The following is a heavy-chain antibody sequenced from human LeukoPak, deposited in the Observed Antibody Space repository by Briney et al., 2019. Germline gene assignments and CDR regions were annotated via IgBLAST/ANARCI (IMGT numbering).Heavy chain of an antibody. CDR1: GFTFSSYA. D-gene: IGHD3-10*01. J-gene: IGHJ4*02. CDR3: ATELDVGPYGSLDY. CDR2: ISGSGGST. Sequence: QPGGSLRLSCAASGFTFSSYAMSWVRQAPGKGLEWVSAISGSGGSTYYADSVKGRFTISRDNSKNTLYLQMNSLRAEDTAVYYCATELDVGPYGSLDYWGQGTLVTVSS. V-gene: IGHV3-23*01.